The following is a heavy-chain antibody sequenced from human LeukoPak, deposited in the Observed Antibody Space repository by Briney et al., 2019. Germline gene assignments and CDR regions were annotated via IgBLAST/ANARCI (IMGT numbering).Heavy chain of an antibody. Sequence: SETLSLTCTVSGGSISSSSYYWGWIRQPPGKGLEWIGSIYYSGSTYYNPSLKSRVTISIDTSKNQFSLKLSSVTAADTAVYYCARDVRGPYYYDSSGPNWFDPWGQGTLVTVSS. J-gene: IGHJ5*02. D-gene: IGHD3-22*01. V-gene: IGHV4-39*07. CDR2: IYYSGST. CDR3: ARDVRGPYYYDSSGPNWFDP. CDR1: GGSISSSSYY.